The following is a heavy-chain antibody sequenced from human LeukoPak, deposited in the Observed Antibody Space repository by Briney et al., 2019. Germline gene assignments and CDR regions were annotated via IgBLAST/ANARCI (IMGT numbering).Heavy chain of an antibody. CDR3: ARATYSGSYSFDY. CDR2: ISRSGGST. V-gene: IGHV3-23*01. CDR1: GFTFSSYG. Sequence: GGTLRLSCAASGFTFSSYGMTWVRQAPGKGLEWVSAISRSGGSTYYADSVKGRFTISRDNSKNTLYLQMNSLRAEDTAVYYCARATYSGSYSFDYWGQGTLVTVSS. J-gene: IGHJ4*02. D-gene: IGHD1-26*01.